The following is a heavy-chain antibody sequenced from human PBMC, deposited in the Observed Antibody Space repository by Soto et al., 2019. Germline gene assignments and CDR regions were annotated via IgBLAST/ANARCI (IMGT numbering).Heavy chain of an antibody. J-gene: IGHJ5*02. Sequence: QVQLVQSGAEVKKPGASVKVSCKASGYTFTSYYMHWLRQAPGQGLEWMGIINPTGGSASYAQRFQGRGTMTRDTSTSTVYMELSSLTSEDTAIYFCARDRGWVEPWGQGTLVTVSS. CDR3: ARDRGWVEP. V-gene: IGHV1-46*01. CDR2: INPTGGSA. CDR1: GYTFTSYY.